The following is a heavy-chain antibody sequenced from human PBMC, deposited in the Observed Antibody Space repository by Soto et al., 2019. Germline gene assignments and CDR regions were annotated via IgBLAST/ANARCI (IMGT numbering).Heavy chain of an antibody. CDR3: ARAGFGHGLDV. Sequence: EVELVESGGGLVQAGGSLRVSCGVSGFTSSDHYMDWVRQAPGKGLEWVGRTANKRSRYTTEYASSVKGRFIISRDDSKNSVDLQMISLKIEDTAVYYCARAGFGHGLDVWGQGTTVTVSS. CDR1: GFTSSDHY. J-gene: IGHJ6*02. V-gene: IGHV3-72*01. CDR2: TANKRSRYTT. D-gene: IGHD3-16*01.